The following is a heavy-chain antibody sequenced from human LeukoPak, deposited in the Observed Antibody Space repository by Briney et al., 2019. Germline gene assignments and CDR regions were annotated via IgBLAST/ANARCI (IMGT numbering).Heavy chain of an antibody. J-gene: IGHJ4*02. V-gene: IGHV3-30*04. CDR1: GFTFSSYA. CDR2: ISHDGSNT. D-gene: IGHD3-16*01. CDR3: AKVRWGSDNALDS. Sequence: PGGSLRLSCAASGFTFSSYAMHWVRQAPGKGLEWLAIISHDGSNTYYADSVKGRITISRDNSKNTLYLQMNSLRAEDTAVYYCAKVRWGSDNALDSWGQGTLVTASS.